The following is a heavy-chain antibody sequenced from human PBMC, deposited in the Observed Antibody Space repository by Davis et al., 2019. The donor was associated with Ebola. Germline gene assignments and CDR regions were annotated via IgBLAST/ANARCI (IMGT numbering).Heavy chain of an antibody. J-gene: IGHJ4*02. V-gene: IGHV3-23*01. CDR2: ISGSGGST. D-gene: IGHD2-21*02. CDR3: AKTGYCGGDCYPIGEFDY. Sequence: GESLKISCAASGFTFSSYAMSWVRQAPGKGLEWVSAISGSGGSTYYADSVKGRFTISRDNSKNTLYLQMNSLRAEDTAVYYCAKTGYCGGDCYPIGEFDYWGQGTLVTVSS. CDR1: GFTFSSYA.